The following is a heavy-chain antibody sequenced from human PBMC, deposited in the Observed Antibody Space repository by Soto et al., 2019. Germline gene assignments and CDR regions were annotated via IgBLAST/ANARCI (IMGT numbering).Heavy chain of an antibody. V-gene: IGHV3-74*02. CDR2: INSDGSGS. D-gene: IGHD2-15*01. CDR3: ARGDCVGGTCYSLAGSFYYYMDV. J-gene: IGHJ6*03. Sequence: EVQLVESGGGLVQPGGSLRLSCAASGFTFSNYWMYWVRQAPGKGLEWVSRINSDGSGSSYADSVKGRLTISRDNVKHTLYLQMDSLRAEDTAVYYCARGDCVGGTCYSLAGSFYYYMDVWGKGTTVTVFS. CDR1: GFTFSNYW.